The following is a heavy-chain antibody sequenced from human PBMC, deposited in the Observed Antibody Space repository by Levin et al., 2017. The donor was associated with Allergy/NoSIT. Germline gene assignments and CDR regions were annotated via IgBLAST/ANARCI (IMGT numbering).Heavy chain of an antibody. CDR2: IYSGGST. V-gene: IGHV3-53*01. CDR1: GFTVSSHY. D-gene: IGHD5-12*01. J-gene: IGHJ6*02. CDR3: ARDRRYSGQGYYYGMDI. Sequence: GESLKISCAASGFTVSSHYMSWVRQAPGKGLEWVSVIYSGGSTYYADSVKGRFTISRDNSKNTLYLQMNSLRAEDTAVYYCARDRRYSGQGYYYGMDIWGQGTTVTVSS.